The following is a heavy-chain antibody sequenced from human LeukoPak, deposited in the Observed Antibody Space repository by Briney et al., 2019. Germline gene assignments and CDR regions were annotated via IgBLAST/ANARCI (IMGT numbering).Heavy chain of an antibody. CDR1: GGSIRSYY. V-gene: IGHV4-4*07. CDR2: IYSSGST. D-gene: IGHD1-1*01. Sequence: SETLSLTCTVSGGSIRSYYWNWVRRPAGKGLEWIGRIYSSGSTNYNPSLKSRVTISIDTSKSQLSLRVNSVTAADTAVYYCAKHDDIPIFRNGLDVWGQGTTVTVSS. J-gene: IGHJ6*02. CDR3: AKHDDIPIFRNGLDV.